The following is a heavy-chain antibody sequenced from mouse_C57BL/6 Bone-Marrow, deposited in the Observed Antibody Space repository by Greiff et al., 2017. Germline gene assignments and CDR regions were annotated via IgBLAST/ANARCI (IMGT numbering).Heavy chain of an antibody. Sequence: VHVKQSGAELVRPGASVKLSCTASGFNIKDDYMHWVKQRPEQGLEWIGWIDPENGYTEYAPKFQGKATITADKSSNTAYLQLSSLTSEDTAVYYCTPVTTVVVDYWGKGTTLTVSS. CDR1: GFNIKDDY. CDR3: TPVTTVVVDY. D-gene: IGHD1-1*01. J-gene: IGHJ2*01. CDR2: IDPENGYT. V-gene: IGHV14-4*01.